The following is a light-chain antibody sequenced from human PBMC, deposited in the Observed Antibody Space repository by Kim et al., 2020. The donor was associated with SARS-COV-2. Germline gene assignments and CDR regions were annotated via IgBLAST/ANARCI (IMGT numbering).Light chain of an antibody. Sequence: SSELTQDPAVSVALGQTVRITCQGDSLRSYYATWYQQKPGQAPILLIYGKNNRPSGIPDRFSGSSSGNTAFLTITGTQAGDEADYYCNSRDTNDIVLFGGGTKLTVL. CDR2: GKN. CDR3: NSRDTNDIVL. V-gene: IGLV3-19*01. CDR1: SLRSYY. J-gene: IGLJ2*01.